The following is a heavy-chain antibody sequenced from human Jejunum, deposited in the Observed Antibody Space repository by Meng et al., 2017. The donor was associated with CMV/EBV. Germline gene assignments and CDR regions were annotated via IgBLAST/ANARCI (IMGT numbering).Heavy chain of an antibody. V-gene: IGHV3-21*01. CDR3: AREGYQRWFDP. J-gene: IGHJ5*02. Sequence: ASGFTFNDYTMNWVRQAPGKGLEWVSSISSSNTYIYYADSVKGRFTISRDNAKNSLYLQMNNLRADDTAVYYCAREGYQRWFDPWGQGTLVTVSS. CDR2: ISSSNTYI. CDR1: GFTFNDYT. D-gene: IGHD6-25*01.